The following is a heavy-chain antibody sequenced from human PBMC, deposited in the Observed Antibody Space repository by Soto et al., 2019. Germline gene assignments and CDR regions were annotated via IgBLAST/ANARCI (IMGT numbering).Heavy chain of an antibody. J-gene: IGHJ4*02. D-gene: IGHD1-7*01. CDR1: GFTFSRYA. Sequence: EVQLLESGGGLVQPGGSLSLSCAASGFTFSRYAMSWVRQAPGKGLEWVSAIRGSGGSTYYADSVKGRFTISRANSKNTLYLQMNSLRAEDTAVYYCAKWVDNWNYVGVDYWGQGTLVTVSS. CDR2: IRGSGGST. CDR3: AKWVDNWNYVGVDY. V-gene: IGHV3-23*01.